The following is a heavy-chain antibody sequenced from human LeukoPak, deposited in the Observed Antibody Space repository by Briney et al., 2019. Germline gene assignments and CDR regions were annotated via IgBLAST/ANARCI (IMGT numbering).Heavy chain of an antibody. D-gene: IGHD3-22*01. CDR1: GFTVSSNY. V-gene: IGHV3-53*01. J-gene: IGHJ4*02. Sequence: GGSLRLSCAASGFTVSSNYMSWVRQAPGKGLEWVSVIYSGGSTYYADSVKGRFTISRDNSKNTLYLQMNSLRAEDTAVYYCARDGDYYYDSTGYSSYYFDYWGQGTLVTVSS. CDR3: ARDGDYYYDSTGYSSYYFDY. CDR2: IYSGGST.